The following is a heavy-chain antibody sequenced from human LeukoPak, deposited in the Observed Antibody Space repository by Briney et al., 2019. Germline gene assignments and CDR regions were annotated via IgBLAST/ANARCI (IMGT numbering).Heavy chain of an antibody. D-gene: IGHD4-17*01. CDR3: GDLGSTGTDH. CDR1: GFTFSPHY. Sequence: PGGSLRLSCVASGFTFSPHYMDWVRQSPGQGLEWVGLIRNKADGYTTIYAASVKGRFTISRDDSKNLVYLQMDSLKTEDTAVYYCGDLGSTGTDHWGQGTLVTVSS. J-gene: IGHJ4*02. CDR2: IRNKADGYTT. V-gene: IGHV3-72*01.